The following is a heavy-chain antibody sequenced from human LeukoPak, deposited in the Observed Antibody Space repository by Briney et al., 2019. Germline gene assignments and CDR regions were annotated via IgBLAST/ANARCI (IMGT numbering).Heavy chain of an antibody. CDR3: SRDPRNLDY. D-gene: IGHD1-14*01. Sequence: GRSLRLSCAASGFTFSSYGMHWVRQAPGKGLEGGAVISYDGSNKYYADSVKGGFTISRDNSKHTLYLQMNSLRAEDTAVYYCSRDPRNLDYWGQGTLVTVSS. CDR1: GFTFSSYG. J-gene: IGHJ4*02. V-gene: IGHV3-30*03. CDR2: ISYDGSNK.